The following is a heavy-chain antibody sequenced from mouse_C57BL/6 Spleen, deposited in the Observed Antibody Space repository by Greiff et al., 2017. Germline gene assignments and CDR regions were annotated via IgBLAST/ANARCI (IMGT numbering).Heavy chain of an antibody. CDR2: IRNKANGYTT. CDR1: GFTFTDYY. D-gene: IGHD2-5*01. J-gene: IGHJ2*01. Sequence: EVKLMESGGGLVQPGGSLSLSCAASGFTFTDYYMSWVRQPPGKALEWLGFIRNKANGYTTEYSASVKGRFTISRDNSQSILYLQMKALRAADSATYYGARWGSNYDYWGQGTTLTVSS. V-gene: IGHV7-3*01. CDR3: ARWGSNYDY.